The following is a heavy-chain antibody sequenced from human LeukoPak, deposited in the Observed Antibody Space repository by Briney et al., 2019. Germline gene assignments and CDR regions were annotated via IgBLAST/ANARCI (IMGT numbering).Heavy chain of an antibody. J-gene: IGHJ4*02. D-gene: IGHD1-14*01. CDR1: GGSISSISDF. V-gene: IGHV4-39*06. Sequence: PSETLSLTCCVSGGSISSISDFWEWTRRPPGEVVGGIRIICYSGSTHYNPSLKTRITISVETTKHQYPLKLISVTAADTSVDYGAGEETGGLDYWGQGIRVTV. CDR3: AGEETGGLDY. CDR2: ICYSGST.